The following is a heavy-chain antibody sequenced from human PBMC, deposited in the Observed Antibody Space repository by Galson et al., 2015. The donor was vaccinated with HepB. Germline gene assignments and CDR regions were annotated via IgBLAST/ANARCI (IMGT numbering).Heavy chain of an antibody. CDR3: AADDLLHCGGDCYSGNWFDP. V-gene: IGHV1-58*01. J-gene: IGHJ5*02. CDR2: IVVGSGNT. D-gene: IGHD2-21*02. CDR1: GFTFTSSA. Sequence: SVKVSCKASGFTFTSSAVQWVRQARGQRLEWIGWIVVGSGNTNYAQKFQERVTITRDMSTSTAYMELSSLRSEDTAVYYCAADDLLHCGGDCYSGNWFDPWGQGTLVTVSS.